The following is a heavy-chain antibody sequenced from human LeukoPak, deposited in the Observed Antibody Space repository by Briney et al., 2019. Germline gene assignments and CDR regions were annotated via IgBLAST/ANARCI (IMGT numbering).Heavy chain of an antibody. Sequence: PGGSLRLSCAASGFTFSRYWMHWVRQAPGKGPVWVSRINGDGSATSYADSVKGGFTISRDNAKNTLYLQMNSLRAEDTAVYYCATGNYYDSRGYYTFGHWGQGTLVTVSS. D-gene: IGHD3-22*01. J-gene: IGHJ1*01. CDR3: ATGNYYDSRGYYTFGH. V-gene: IGHV3-74*01. CDR2: INGDGSAT. CDR1: GFTFSRYW.